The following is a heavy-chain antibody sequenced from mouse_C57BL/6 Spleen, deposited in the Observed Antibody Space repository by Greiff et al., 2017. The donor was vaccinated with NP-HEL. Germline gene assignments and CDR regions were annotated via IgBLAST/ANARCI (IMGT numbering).Heavy chain of an antibody. J-gene: IGHJ2*01. CDR2: ISYDGSN. CDR1: GYSITSGYY. D-gene: IGHD4-1*01. Sequence: DVKLVESGPGLVKPSQSLSLTCSVTGYSITSGYYWNCLRQFPGNKLEWMGYISYDGSNNYNPSLKNRISITRDTSKNQLFLKLNSVTTEDTATYYCARGELGRYFDYWGQGTTLTVSS. CDR3: ARGELGRYFDY. V-gene: IGHV3-6*01.